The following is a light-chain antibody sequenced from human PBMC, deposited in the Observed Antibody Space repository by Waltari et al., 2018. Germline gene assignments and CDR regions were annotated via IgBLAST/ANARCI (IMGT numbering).Light chain of an antibody. CDR2: RSS. CDR1: QGISTY. Sequence: DIQLTQTPYSLAASVGDRVIITCRASQGISTYVTWYQQKPGKAPKLLIYRSSTLKSGVPSRFSGSGSGTEFTLTISSLQPEDFAIYYCQQVNTYPWTFGQGTKVEV. CDR3: QQVNTYPWT. V-gene: IGKV1-9*01. J-gene: IGKJ1*01.